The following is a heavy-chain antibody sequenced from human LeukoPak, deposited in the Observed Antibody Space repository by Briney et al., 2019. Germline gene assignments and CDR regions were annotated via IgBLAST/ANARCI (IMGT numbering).Heavy chain of an antibody. Sequence: AETLCLTCTVSGGSISNYYWSWVRQPAGKGLEWIGRKYARGSSNYNAPVQSRVTMSVDTSKNQFSLKLRSVTAAHTAVYYCARGRYCSADICTGGDSFDIWGQGTMVYVSP. J-gene: IGHJ3*02. D-gene: IGHD2-15*01. V-gene: IGHV4-4*07. CDR3: ARGRYCSADICTGGDSFDI. CDR1: GGSISNYY. CDR2: KYARGSS.